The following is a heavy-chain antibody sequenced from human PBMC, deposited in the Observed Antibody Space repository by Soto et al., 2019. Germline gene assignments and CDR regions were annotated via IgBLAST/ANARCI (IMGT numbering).Heavy chain of an antibody. CDR2: MNPNSGNS. CDR1: GYTFTRYD. V-gene: IGHV1-8*01. J-gene: IGHJ6*02. D-gene: IGHD6-19*01. Sequence: VQLVQSGAELKKPGASVKVSCKASGYTFTRYDINWVRQATGQGLEWMGWMNPNSGNSGYAQKYQERVTTTRNTSISTAYMELSSLRSEDTAVYYCARDHSSGWYGPYYYYGMDVWGQGTTVTVSS. CDR3: ARDHSSGWYGPYYYYGMDV.